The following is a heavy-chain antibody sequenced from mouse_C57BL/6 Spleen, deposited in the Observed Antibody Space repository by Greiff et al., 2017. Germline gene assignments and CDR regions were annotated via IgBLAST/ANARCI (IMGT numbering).Heavy chain of an antibody. D-gene: IGHD1-1*01. Sequence: EVKVVESGGGLVQPGGSLSLSCAASGFTFTDYYMSWVRQPPGKALEWLGFIRNKANGYTTEYSASVQGRFTISRDNSQSILYLQMNALRAEDSATYYCARYTTVVATNWYFDVWGTGTTVTVSS. CDR1: GFTFTDYY. CDR3: ARYTTVVATNWYFDV. CDR2: IRNKANGYTT. J-gene: IGHJ1*03. V-gene: IGHV7-3*01.